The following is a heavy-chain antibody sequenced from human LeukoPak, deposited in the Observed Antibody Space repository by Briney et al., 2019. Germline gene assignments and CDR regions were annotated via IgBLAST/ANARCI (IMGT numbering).Heavy chain of an antibody. CDR3: ARAGRVIVGATGYFDY. Sequence: PGGSLRLSCAASGFTFSSYAMHWVRQAPGKGLGWVAVISYDGSNKYYADSVKGRFTISRDNSKNTLYLQMNSLRAEDTAVYYCARAGRVIVGATGYFDYWGQGTLVTVSS. J-gene: IGHJ4*02. CDR1: GFTFSSYA. V-gene: IGHV3-30*04. CDR2: ISYDGSNK. D-gene: IGHD1-26*01.